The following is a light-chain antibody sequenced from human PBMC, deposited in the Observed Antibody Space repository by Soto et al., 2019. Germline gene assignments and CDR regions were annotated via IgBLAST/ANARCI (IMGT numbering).Light chain of an antibody. CDR1: QSVSSN. CDR2: DAS. V-gene: IGKV3-15*01. J-gene: IGKJ1*01. CDR3: QQYNNWWT. Sequence: EIVMTQSPVTLSVSPGERATLSCRASQSVSSNLAWYQQKPGQAPRLLIYDASTRATGIPARFSGSGSGTEFTLTITSLQSEDFAVYYCQQYNNWWTFGQGTKVEIK.